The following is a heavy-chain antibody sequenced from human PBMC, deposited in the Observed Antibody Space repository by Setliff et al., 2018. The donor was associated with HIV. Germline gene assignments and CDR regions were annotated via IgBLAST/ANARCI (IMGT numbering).Heavy chain of an antibody. CDR1: GGSISSYY. CDR3: ARDLRNSNTLFGVLNFVFDL. J-gene: IGHJ4*02. V-gene: IGHV4-59*12. CDR2: IYYSGAT. D-gene: IGHD3-3*01. Sequence: SETLSLTCTVSGGSISSYYWGWIRQPPGKGLEWIGSIYYSGATYYNPSLKSRVTMSVDTSKNQFSLKLSSVTAADTALYYCARDLRNSNTLFGVLNFVFDLWGQGTLVTVSS.